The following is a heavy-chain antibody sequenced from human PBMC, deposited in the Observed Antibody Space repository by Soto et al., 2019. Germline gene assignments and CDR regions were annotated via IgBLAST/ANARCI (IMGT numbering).Heavy chain of an antibody. CDR3: ARDSPPVDY. J-gene: IGHJ4*01. CDR1: GYTFSSYG. CDR2: ISAYNGNT. V-gene: IGHV1-18*01. Sequence: QVQLVQSGAEVKKPGASVKVSCKASGYTFSSYGISWVGQAPGQGLEWMGWISAYNGNTKYAQKIQSRVTITTDTSTSTAYMELRSLRSHDTAVYYCARDSPPVDYWGHGTLATVSS.